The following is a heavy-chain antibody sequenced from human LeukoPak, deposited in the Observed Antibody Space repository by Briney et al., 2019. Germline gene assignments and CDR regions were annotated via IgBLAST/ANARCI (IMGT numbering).Heavy chain of an antibody. J-gene: IGHJ4*02. CDR1: GGSFSGYY. D-gene: IGHD3-16*02. CDR3: GTFVGGVIDY. V-gene: IGHV4-34*01. Sequence: SETLSLTCAVYGGSFSGYYWSWIRQPPGKGLEWIGKINHSGSTNYNPSLKSRVTISVDTSKNQFSLKLSSVTAADTAVYYCGTFVGGVIDYWGQGTLVTVSS. CDR2: INHSGST.